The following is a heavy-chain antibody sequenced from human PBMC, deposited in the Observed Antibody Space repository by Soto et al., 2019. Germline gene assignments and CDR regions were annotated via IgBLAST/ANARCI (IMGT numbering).Heavy chain of an antibody. Sequence: GSGPTLVKPTQTLTLTCTCSEFSLSTSGVGVGWIRQPPGKALEWLALIYWDDDKRYNPSLKSRVTITKDTSKNQVVLTMTNMALVDTATYYCARLVVVTANFDYWGPGTLVTVSS. CDR3: ARLVVVTANFDY. J-gene: IGHJ4*02. CDR1: EFSLSTSGVG. D-gene: IGHD2-21*02. V-gene: IGHV2-5*02. CDR2: IYWDDDK.